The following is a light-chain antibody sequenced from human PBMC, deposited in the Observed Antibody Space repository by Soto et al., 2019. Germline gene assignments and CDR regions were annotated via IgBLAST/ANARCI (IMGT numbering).Light chain of an antibody. CDR2: KAS. CDR1: QIIGSW. J-gene: IGKJ2*01. V-gene: IGKV1-5*03. CDR3: QQYNSYPYT. Sequence: DIQLTQSPSTLSASVGDRVTITCRASQIIGSWLAWYQQKPGRAPKPLIYKASTLESGVPSRFRGSESGTEFTLTISSLQPDDFATYYCQQYNSYPYTFGQGTKLEIK.